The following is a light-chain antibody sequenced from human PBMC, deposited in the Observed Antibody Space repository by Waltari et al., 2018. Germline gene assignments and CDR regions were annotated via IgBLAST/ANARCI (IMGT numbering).Light chain of an antibody. CDR3: QQYSTFSS. Sequence: DLQMTQSPYSLCACVGDRVSITCRASQSISNWLAWYQQKPGKAPILLIYKASILKSGVPSRFSGSGSGTQFTLTISSLQPGDFATYYCQQYSTFSSFGQGTKLDIK. CDR2: KAS. CDR1: QSISNW. J-gene: IGKJ2*01. V-gene: IGKV1-5*03.